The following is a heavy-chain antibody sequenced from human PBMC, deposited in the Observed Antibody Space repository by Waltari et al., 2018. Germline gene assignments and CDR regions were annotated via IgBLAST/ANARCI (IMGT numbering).Heavy chain of an antibody. J-gene: IGHJ4*02. V-gene: IGHV4-38-2*01. CDR1: GYYISIGYY. D-gene: IGHD6-6*01. CDR3: ATHGGPISIAAHDY. Sequence: QVQLQESGPGLGKPSETLSLTCVVSGYYISIGYYLGCIRPPPGNGLEWLGIFYHSGNTYYNPSLDSRVTISLYTSKNHFSLKLSSVTSADTAVYYCATHGGPISIAAHDYWGQGTLVTVSS. CDR2: FYHSGNT.